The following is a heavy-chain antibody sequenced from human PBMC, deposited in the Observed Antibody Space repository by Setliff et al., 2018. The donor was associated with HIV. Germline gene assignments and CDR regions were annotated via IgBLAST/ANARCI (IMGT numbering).Heavy chain of an antibody. D-gene: IGHD5-12*01. CDR2: IYYTGST. V-gene: IGHV4-61*08. Sequence: SETLSLTCTVSGGSISSGGYYWSWIRQLPGKGLEWIGYIYYTGSTKYNPSLKSRVTLSVDTSKNQFSLKLSSVTAADTAVYYCARALGGGYGHAFDVWGQGTMVTVSS. CDR3: ARALGGGYGHAFDV. J-gene: IGHJ3*01. CDR1: GGSISSGGYY.